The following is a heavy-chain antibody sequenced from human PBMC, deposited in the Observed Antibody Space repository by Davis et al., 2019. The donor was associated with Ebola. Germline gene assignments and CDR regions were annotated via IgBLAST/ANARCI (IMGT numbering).Heavy chain of an antibody. CDR1: GGTFSSYA. V-gene: IGHV1-69*04. D-gene: IGHD3-16*01. CDR3: ARFTYYDYIWGSPEY. Sequence: SVKVSCKASGGTFSSYAISWVRQAPGQGLEWMGRIIPILGIANYAQKFQGRVTITADKSTSTAYMELRSLRSDDTAVYYCARFTYYDYIWGSPEYWGQGTLVTVSS. J-gene: IGHJ4*02. CDR2: IIPILGIA.